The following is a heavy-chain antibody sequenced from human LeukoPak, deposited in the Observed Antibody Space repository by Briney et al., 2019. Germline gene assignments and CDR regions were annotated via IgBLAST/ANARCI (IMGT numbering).Heavy chain of an antibody. D-gene: IGHD4-17*01. Sequence: GGSLRLPCAASGFTFSSYSMNWVRQAPGKGLEWVSYISSSSSTIYYADSVKGRFTISRDNAKNSLYLQMNSLRAEDTAVYYCARDPIYGDYPIDYWGQGTLVTVSS. CDR1: GFTFSSYS. J-gene: IGHJ4*02. CDR3: ARDPIYGDYPIDY. CDR2: ISSSSSTI. V-gene: IGHV3-48*04.